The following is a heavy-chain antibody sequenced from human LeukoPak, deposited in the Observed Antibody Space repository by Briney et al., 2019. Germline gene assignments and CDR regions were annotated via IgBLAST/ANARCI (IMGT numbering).Heavy chain of an antibody. V-gene: IGHV1-46*03. CDR2: INPSGGST. J-gene: IGHJ4*02. Sequence: ASVKVSCKASGDTFTSYNMHWVRQTPGQGREWRGEINPSGGSTNYAQKIQGRDTMTRDTSTRTVYMELSSLRSEDTAVYYCARVGLGDGDYFDYWGQGTLVTVSS. CDR1: GDTFTSYN. D-gene: IGHD2-21*02. CDR3: ARVGLGDGDYFDY.